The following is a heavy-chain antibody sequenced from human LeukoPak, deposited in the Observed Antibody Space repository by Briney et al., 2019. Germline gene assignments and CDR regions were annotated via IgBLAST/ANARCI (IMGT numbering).Heavy chain of an antibody. Sequence: ASVKVSCKASGYTFTGYYMHWVRQAPGQGLEWMGWINPNSGGTNYAQKFQGRVTMTRDTSISTAYMELSRLRSDGTAVYYCARDIVGGTVAGTFDWGQGTLVTVSS. CDR1: GYTFTGYY. CDR2: INPNSGGT. V-gene: IGHV1-2*02. D-gene: IGHD6-19*01. J-gene: IGHJ4*02. CDR3: ARDIVGGTVAGTFD.